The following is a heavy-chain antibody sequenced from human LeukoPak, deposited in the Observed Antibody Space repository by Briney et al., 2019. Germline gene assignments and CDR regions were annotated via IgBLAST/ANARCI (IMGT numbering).Heavy chain of an antibody. CDR1: GFTVSTNY. D-gene: IGHD3-10*01. V-gene: IGHV3-53*01. Sequence: GGSLRLSCAASGFTVSTNYMSWVRQAPGTGLEWVSVIYSGGSTYYADSVKGRFTISRDNSKNTLYLQMNSLRAEATAVYYCARGRGTYYFDYWGQGTLVTVSS. CDR2: IYSGGST. CDR3: ARGRGTYYFDY. J-gene: IGHJ4*02.